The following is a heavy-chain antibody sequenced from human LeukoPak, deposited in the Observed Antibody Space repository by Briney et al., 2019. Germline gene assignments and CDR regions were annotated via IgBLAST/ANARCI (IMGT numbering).Heavy chain of an antibody. Sequence: ASVKVSCKASGYTFTSYGISWGRQAPGQGLEWMGWISAYNGNTNYAQKLQGIVTMTTDTSTSTAYMELRSLRSDDTAVYYCARNSYYYDSSGQSDAFDIWGQGTMVTVSS. D-gene: IGHD3-22*01. CDR1: GYTFTSYG. CDR3: ARNSYYYDSSGQSDAFDI. V-gene: IGHV1-18*01. CDR2: ISAYNGNT. J-gene: IGHJ3*02.